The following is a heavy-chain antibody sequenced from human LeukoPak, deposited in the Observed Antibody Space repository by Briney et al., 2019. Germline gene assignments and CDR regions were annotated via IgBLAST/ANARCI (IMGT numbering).Heavy chain of an antibody. V-gene: IGHV3-23*01. CDR1: GFTFSNYA. J-gene: IGHJ4*02. Sequence: GGSLRLSCAASGFTFSNYAMNWVRQAPGKGLEWVSTIRGNGGSTYYADSAKGRFTISRDNSKNTVYLQMNSLRSEDTAVYYCAKALPKGVPAPFDYWGQGTLVTVSS. CDR2: IRGNGGST. CDR3: AKALPKGVPAPFDY. D-gene: IGHD3-10*01.